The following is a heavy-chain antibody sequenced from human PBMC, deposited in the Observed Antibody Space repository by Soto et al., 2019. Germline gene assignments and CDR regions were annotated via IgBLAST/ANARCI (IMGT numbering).Heavy chain of an antibody. CDR2: IIPIFGTA. Sequence: QVQLVQSGAEVKKPGSSVKVSCKASGGTFSSYAISWVRQAPGQGLEWMGGIIPIFGTANYAQKFQGRVTITADESTRTAYMELSSLRSEDTAVYYCARANGSITIFGVVITYAFDIWGQGTMVTVSS. V-gene: IGHV1-69*01. CDR3: ARANGSITIFGVVITYAFDI. D-gene: IGHD3-3*01. CDR1: GGTFSSYA. J-gene: IGHJ3*02.